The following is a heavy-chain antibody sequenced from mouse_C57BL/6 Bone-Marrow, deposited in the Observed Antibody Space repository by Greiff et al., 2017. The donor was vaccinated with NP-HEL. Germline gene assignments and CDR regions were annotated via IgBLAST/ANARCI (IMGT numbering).Heavy chain of an antibody. Sequence: EVQLVESGGDLVKPGGSLKLSCAASGFTFSSYGMSWVRQTPDKRLEWVATISSGGSYTYYPDSVKGRFTISRDNAKNTLYLQMSSLKSEDTAMYYCARHGGGRRDTAFAYWGQGTLVTVSA. V-gene: IGHV5-6*01. CDR1: GFTFSSYG. CDR2: ISSGGSYT. J-gene: IGHJ3*01. D-gene: IGHD3-1*01. CDR3: ARHGGGRRDTAFAY.